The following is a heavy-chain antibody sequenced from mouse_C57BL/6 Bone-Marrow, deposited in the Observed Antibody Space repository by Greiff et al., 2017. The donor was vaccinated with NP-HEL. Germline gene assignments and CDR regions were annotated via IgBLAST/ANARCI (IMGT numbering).Heavy chain of an antibody. CDR1: GFSLTSYA. CDR3: ARVSYGNYHYFDY. CDR2: IWTGGGT. D-gene: IGHD2-1*01. J-gene: IGHJ2*01. Sequence: QVQLQQSGPGLVAPSQSLSITCTVSGFSLTSYAISWVRQPPGKGLEWLGVIWTGGGTNYNSALKSRLSISKDNSKSQVFLKMNSLQTDDTARYYCARVSYGNYHYFDYWGQGTTLTVSS. V-gene: IGHV2-9-1*01.